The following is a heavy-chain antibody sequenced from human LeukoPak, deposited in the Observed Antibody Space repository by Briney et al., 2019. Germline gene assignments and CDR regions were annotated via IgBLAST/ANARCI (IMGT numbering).Heavy chain of an antibody. D-gene: IGHD3-10*01. CDR1: GGSISSSNW. CDR3: ARDGGVRGALDY. V-gene: IGHV4-4*02. J-gene: IGHJ4*02. CDR2: IYHSGST. Sequence: SETLSLTCAVSGGSISSSNWWSWVRQPPGKGLEWIGEIYHSGSTNYNPSLKSRVTISVDKPKNQFSLKLSSVTAADTAVYYCARDGGVRGALDYWGQGTLVTVSS.